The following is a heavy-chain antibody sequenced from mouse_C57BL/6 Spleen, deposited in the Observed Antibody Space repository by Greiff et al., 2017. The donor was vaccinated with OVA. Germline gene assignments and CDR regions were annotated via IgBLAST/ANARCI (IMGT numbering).Heavy chain of an antibody. CDR2: INPNNGGT. V-gene: IGHV1-26*01. D-gene: IGHD1-1*01. J-gene: IGHJ3*01. CDR3: ANYYGSPFGY. Sequence: VQLQQSGPELVKPGASVKISCKASGYTFTDYYMNWVKQSHGKSLEWIGDINPNNGGTSYNQKFKGKATLTVDKSSSTAYMELRSLTSEDSAVYYCANYYGSPFGYWGQGTLVTVSA. CDR1: GYTFTDYY.